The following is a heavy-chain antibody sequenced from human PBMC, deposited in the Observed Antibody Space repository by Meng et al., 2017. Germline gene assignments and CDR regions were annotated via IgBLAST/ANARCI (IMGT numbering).Heavy chain of an antibody. Sequence: GESLKISCAASGFTFSSYAMNWVRQAPGKGLEWVSYISSSGSTIYYADSVKGRFTISRDNSKNTLYLQMNSLRAEDTAVYYCARDGDYRTFDYWGQGTLVTVSS. V-gene: IGHV3-48*01. CDR3: ARDGDYRTFDY. CDR1: GFTFSSYA. CDR2: ISSSGSTI. D-gene: IGHD4-17*01. J-gene: IGHJ4*02.